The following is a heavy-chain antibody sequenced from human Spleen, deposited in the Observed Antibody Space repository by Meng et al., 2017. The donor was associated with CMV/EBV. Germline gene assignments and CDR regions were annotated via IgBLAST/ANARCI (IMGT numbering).Heavy chain of an antibody. D-gene: IGHD3-16*01. CDR1: GFTFSSYT. Sequence: GGSLRLSCGASGFTFSSYTFHWVRQAPGKGLEWMAFIRHDGTNKYYGDSVKGRFTISRDNSKNTVYLQMNSLRPEETAIYYCAKDLLLFGGANAYFDYWGQGTLVTVSS. CDR3: AKDLLLFGGANAYFDY. CDR2: IRHDGTNK. J-gene: IGHJ4*02. V-gene: IGHV3-30*02.